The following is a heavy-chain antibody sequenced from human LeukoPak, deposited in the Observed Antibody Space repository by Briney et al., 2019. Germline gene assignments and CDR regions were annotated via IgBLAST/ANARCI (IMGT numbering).Heavy chain of an antibody. Sequence: GGSLRLSCAASGFTFSSYGMHWVRQAPGKGREWVAVIWYEGSNKYYADSVKGRFTISRDNSKNTLYLQMNSVRAEDTAVYYCAKIQGELRGYYYYYYMDVWGRGTTVTVSS. CDR2: IWYEGSNK. J-gene: IGHJ6*03. CDR1: GFTFSSYG. D-gene: IGHD1-7*01. V-gene: IGHV3-33*06. CDR3: AKIQGELRGYYYYYYMDV.